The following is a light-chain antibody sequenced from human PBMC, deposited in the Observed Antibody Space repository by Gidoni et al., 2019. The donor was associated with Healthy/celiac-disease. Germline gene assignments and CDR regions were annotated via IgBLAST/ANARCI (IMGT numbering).Light chain of an antibody. J-gene: IGKJ4*01. CDR1: QSIISY. CDR2: AAS. V-gene: IGKV1-39*01. Sequence: DIQMTQSPSSLSASVGDRVTITCRASQSIISYLNWYQQKPGKAPKLLIYAASSLQSGVPSRFSGSGSGTDFTLTISSLQPEDFATYYCQQSYSTLGITFGGGTKVEIK. CDR3: QQSYSTLGIT.